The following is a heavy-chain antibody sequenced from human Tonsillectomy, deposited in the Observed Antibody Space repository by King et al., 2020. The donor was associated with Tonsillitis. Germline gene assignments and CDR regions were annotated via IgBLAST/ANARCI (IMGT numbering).Heavy chain of an antibody. Sequence: VQLVESGGGVVQPGRSLRLSCAASGFTFSSYAMLWVRQAPGKGLEWVAVISYDGINKYYADSVKGRFTISRDNSKNTLYLQMNSLRAEDTAVYYCARSMIPLGGVHGGGDYWGQGTLVTVSS. CDR1: GFTFSSYA. CDR3: ARSMIPLGGVHGGGDY. J-gene: IGHJ4*02. D-gene: IGHD3-16*01. V-gene: IGHV3-30-3*01. CDR2: ISYDGINK.